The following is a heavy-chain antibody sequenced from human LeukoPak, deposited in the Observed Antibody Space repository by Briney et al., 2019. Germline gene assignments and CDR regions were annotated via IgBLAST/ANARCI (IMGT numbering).Heavy chain of an antibody. Sequence: PGGSLRLSCAASGFTFRSYAMSWVRQAPGKGLEWVSAISGSGGSTYYADSVKGRFTISRGNSKNTLYLQMTGLRAEDTAVYYCAKDHGYFDYWGQGTLVTVSS. CDR3: AKDHGYFDY. CDR1: GFTFRSYA. CDR2: ISGSGGST. V-gene: IGHV3-23*01. J-gene: IGHJ4*02.